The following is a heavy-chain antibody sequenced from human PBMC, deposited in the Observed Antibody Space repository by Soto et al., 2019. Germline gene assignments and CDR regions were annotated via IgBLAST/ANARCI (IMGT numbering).Heavy chain of an antibody. CDR2: IIPILGIA. CDR3: ARDRWEYCSGGSCPTPY. J-gene: IGHJ4*02. CDR1: GGTFSSYT. V-gene: IGHV1-69*04. D-gene: IGHD2-15*01. Sequence: ASVKVSCKASGGTFSSYTISWVRQAPGQGLEWMGRIIPILGIANYAQKFQGRVTITADKSTSTAYMELSSLRSEDTAVYSCARDRWEYCSGGSCPTPYWGQGTPVTVSS.